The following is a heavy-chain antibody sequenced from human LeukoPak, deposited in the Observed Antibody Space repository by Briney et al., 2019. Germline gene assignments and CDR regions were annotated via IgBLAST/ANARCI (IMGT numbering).Heavy chain of an antibody. Sequence: PSETLSLTCTVSGGSISSSSYYWGWIRQPPGKGLEWIGSIYYSGSTYYNPSLKSRVTISVDTSKNQFSLKLSSVTAADTAVYYCARHGGVYQPLLPFDYWGQGTLVTVSS. J-gene: IGHJ4*02. CDR1: GGSISSSSYY. V-gene: IGHV4-39*01. D-gene: IGHD6-13*01. CDR2: IYYSGST. CDR3: ARHGGVYQPLLPFDY.